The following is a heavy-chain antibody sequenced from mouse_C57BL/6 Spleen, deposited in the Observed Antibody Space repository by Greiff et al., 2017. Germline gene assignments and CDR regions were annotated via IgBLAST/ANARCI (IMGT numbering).Heavy chain of an antibody. J-gene: IGHJ2*01. CDR2: INPNNGGT. CDR1: GYTFTDYN. CDR3: ARSYDCYHYFDC. D-gene: IGHD2-3*01. V-gene: IGHV1-18*01. Sequence: EVQLQQSGPELVKPGASVKIPCKASGYTFTDYNMDWVKQSHGKSLEWIGDINPNNGGTIYNQKFKGKATLTVDKSSSTACMELRSLTSEDTAVYYCARSYDCYHYFDCWGKGTTLTVAS.